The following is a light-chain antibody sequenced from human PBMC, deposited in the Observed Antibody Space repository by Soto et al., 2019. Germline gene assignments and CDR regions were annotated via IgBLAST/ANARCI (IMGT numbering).Light chain of an antibody. CDR2: QAS. V-gene: IGKV1-5*03. Sequence: DIQMTQSPTTLSASVGDRVTITCRASQSISSWLAWYQQKPGKAPKLLIYQASTLESGVPPRFSGGRSGTEFSLTISSLQPDDFATYYCQQYNSFSFTFGQGTKVEIK. CDR1: QSISSW. J-gene: IGKJ1*01. CDR3: QQYNSFSFT.